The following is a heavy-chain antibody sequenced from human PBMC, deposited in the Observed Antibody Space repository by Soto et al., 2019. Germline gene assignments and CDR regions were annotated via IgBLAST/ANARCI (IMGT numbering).Heavy chain of an antibody. V-gene: IGHV4-39*01. CDR3: ARRVWNRGFAF. Sequence: SETLSLTCTVSDGSIRSSSYYWGWIRQPPGKGLEWIGSIYYSGSTYYNPSLKSRVTISVDTSKNQFSLKLSSVTAADTAVYYCARRVWNRGFAFWGQGTWVTVSS. CDR2: IYYSGST. CDR1: DGSIRSSSYY. D-gene: IGHD1-1*01. J-gene: IGHJ5*01.